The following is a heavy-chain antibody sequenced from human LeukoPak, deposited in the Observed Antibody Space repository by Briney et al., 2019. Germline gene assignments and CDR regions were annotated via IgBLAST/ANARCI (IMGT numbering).Heavy chain of an antibody. V-gene: IGHV1-46*01. CDR2: INPSGGST. Sequence: GASVKVSCKASGYTFTSYYMHWVRQAPGQGLEWMGIINPSGGSTSYAQKLQGGVTMTRDMSTSTVYMELSSLRSEDTAVYYCARGWYYYDIKGGGTDYWGQGTLVTVSS. CDR1: GYTFTSYY. CDR3: ARGWYYYDIKGGGTDY. D-gene: IGHD3-22*01. J-gene: IGHJ4*02.